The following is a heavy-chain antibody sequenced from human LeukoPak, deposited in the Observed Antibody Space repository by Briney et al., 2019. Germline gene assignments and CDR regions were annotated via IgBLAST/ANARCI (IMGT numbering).Heavy chain of an antibody. D-gene: IGHD1-14*01. V-gene: IGHV3-30*03. J-gene: IGHJ5*02. Sequence: GGSLRLSCVASGFSIYTYGMNWVRQAPGKGLEWVATISDDGLNTYYSDSVKGRFTISRDDSNNALSLEMTSLRSEDTAIYYCARRALRGQTVRGGHHLGPWGLGTLVAVSS. CDR2: ISDDGLNT. CDR1: GFSIYTYG. CDR3: ARRALRGQTVRGGHHLGP.